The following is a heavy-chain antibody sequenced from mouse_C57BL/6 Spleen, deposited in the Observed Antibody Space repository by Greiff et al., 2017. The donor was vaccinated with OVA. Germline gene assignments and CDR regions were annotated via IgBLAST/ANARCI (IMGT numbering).Heavy chain of an antibody. J-gene: IGHJ2*01. CDR2: IHPNSGST. D-gene: IGHD1-1*01. CDR1: GYTFTSYW. CDR3: ARGSSSGFDY. V-gene: IGHV1-64*01. Sequence: VQLQQPGAELVKPGASVKLSCKASGYTFTSYWMHWVKQRPGQGLEWIGMIHPNSGSTNYNEKFKGKATLTVDKSSSTAYMQLRSLTSEDSAVYYCARGSSSGFDYWGKGTTLTVSS.